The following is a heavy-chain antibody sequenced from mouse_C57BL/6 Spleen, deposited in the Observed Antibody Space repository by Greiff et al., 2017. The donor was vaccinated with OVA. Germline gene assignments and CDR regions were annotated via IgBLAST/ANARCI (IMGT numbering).Heavy chain of an antibody. Sequence: QVQLQQPGAELVMPGASVKLSCKASGYTFTSHWMHWVKQRPGQGLEWIGEIDPSDSYTNYNQKFKGKSTLTVDKSSSTAYMQLSSLTSEDSAVYYCARKGYDYDDYWGQGTTLTVSS. CDR2: IDPSDSYT. V-gene: IGHV1-69*01. CDR3: ARKGYDYDDY. D-gene: IGHD2-4*01. J-gene: IGHJ2*01. CDR1: GYTFTSHW.